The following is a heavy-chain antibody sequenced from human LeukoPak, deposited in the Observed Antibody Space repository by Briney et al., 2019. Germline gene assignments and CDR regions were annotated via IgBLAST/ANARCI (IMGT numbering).Heavy chain of an antibody. Sequence: GGSLRLSCAASGFTFSSYAMSWVRQAPGKGLEWVSAISGSGGSTYYADSVRGRFTISRDNSKNTLYLQVNSLRAEDTAVYYCAKDLVRSGSYYFDYWGQGTLVTVSS. D-gene: IGHD1-26*01. J-gene: IGHJ4*02. V-gene: IGHV3-23*01. CDR3: AKDLVRSGSYYFDY. CDR2: ISGSGGST. CDR1: GFTFSSYA.